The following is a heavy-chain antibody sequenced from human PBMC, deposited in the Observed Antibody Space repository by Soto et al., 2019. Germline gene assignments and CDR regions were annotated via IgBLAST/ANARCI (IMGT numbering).Heavy chain of an antibody. Sequence: EVQLLESGGGLVQPGGSLRLSCAASGFTFSSYAMSWVRQAPGKGLEWVSAIRDSADSTYYADSVQGRFSISRDNSKNTLYLQMNSLRAEDTALYYCARRHNWNYVLDYWGQGTLVTVSS. J-gene: IGHJ4*02. V-gene: IGHV3-23*01. CDR1: GFTFSSYA. CDR3: ARRHNWNYVLDY. CDR2: IRDSADST. D-gene: IGHD1-7*01.